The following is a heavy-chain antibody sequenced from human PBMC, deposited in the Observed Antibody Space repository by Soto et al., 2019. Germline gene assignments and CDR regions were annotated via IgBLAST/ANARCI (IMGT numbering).Heavy chain of an antibody. CDR3: ARHYYDSSGYNFDY. Sequence: PSETLSLTCAVSGYSISSGYYCGWIRQPPGKGLEWIGSIYHSGSTYYNPSLKSRVTISVDTSKNQFSLKLSSVTAADTAVYYCARHYYDSSGYNFDYWGQGTLVTVSS. CDR1: GYSISSGYY. V-gene: IGHV4-38-2*01. J-gene: IGHJ4*02. CDR2: IYHSGST. D-gene: IGHD3-22*01.